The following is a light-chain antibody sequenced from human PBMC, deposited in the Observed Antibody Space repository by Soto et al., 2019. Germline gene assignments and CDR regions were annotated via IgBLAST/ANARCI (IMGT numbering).Light chain of an antibody. CDR2: GAS. Sequence: EMVMTQSPATLSVSPGERATLSCRASQSVSSNLAWYQQKPGQAPRLLIYGASTRATGIPARFSGSGFETEFTLTISSLQSEDFAVYYCQQYNNWPPITFGQGTRLEIK. CDR3: QQYNNWPPIT. V-gene: IGKV3-15*01. J-gene: IGKJ5*01. CDR1: QSVSSN.